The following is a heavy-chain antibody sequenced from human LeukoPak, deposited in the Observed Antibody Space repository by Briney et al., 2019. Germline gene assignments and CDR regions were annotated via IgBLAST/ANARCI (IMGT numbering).Heavy chain of an antibody. CDR1: GFTFDDYA. CDR2: ISWNSGSI. CDR3: AKDFSGHYSSIDY. V-gene: IGHV3-9*01. J-gene: IGHJ4*02. Sequence: PGRSLRLSCAASGFTFDDYAMHWVRQAPGKGLEWVSGISWNSGSIGYADSVKGRFTISRDNAKNSLYLQMNSLRAEDTALYYCAKDFSGHYSSIDYWGQGTLVTVSS. D-gene: IGHD6-13*01.